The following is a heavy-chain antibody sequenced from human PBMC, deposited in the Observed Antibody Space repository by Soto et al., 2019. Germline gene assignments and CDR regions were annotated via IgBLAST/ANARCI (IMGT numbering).Heavy chain of an antibody. V-gene: IGHV4-39*01. Sequence: QLQLQESGPGLVKPSETLSLTCTVSGDSISSSYYWGWVRQPRGKGLGCSGAVYYTGFTYYNPSLKSRLTISLDTPKNQFSLRLSSVTATNTAMYYWARLPVVVTALAYFDPWGPGTLVTVSS. CDR3: ARLPVVVTALAYFDP. J-gene: IGHJ5*02. D-gene: IGHD2-21*02. CDR1: GDSISSSYY. CDR2: VYYTGFT.